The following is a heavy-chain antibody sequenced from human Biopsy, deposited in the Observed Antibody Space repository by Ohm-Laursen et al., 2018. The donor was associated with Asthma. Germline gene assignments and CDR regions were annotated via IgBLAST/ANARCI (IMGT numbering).Heavy chain of an antibody. V-gene: IGHV3-53*01. CDR1: GFAACRDH. CDR2: IYSGGTS. CDR3: ARGDSSNWSHYYFDY. J-gene: IGHJ4*02. Sequence: SLTLSCSASGFAACRDHMFWVRQAPGKGLEWVSVIYSGGTSHTADSVRCRFTISRDYSKNTLYLQMHILRAEDTAIYYCARGDSSNWSHYYFDYWGQGTLVTVSS. D-gene: IGHD3-22*01.